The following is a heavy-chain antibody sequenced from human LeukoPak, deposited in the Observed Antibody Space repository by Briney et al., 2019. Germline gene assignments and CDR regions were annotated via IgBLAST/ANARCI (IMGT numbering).Heavy chain of an antibody. D-gene: IGHD3/OR15-3a*01. CDR3: ARDRFLDYGGKKFDP. CDR2: IYSDGST. J-gene: IGHJ5*02. Sequence: PSETLSLTCTVSGVSISSSSYYWGWIRQPPGTGLEWIGSIYSDGSTYYNSSPKSRVTISIDTSKNQVSLKMSSVTAADTAVYYCARDRFLDYGGKKFDPWGQGTLVTVSS. CDR1: GVSISSSSYY. V-gene: IGHV4-39*02.